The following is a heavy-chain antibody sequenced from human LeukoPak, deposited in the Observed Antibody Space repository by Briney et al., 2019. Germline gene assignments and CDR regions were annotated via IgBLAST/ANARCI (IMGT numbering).Heavy chain of an antibody. CDR2: ISSYNGNA. Sequence: ASVKVSCKVSGDTFTNYGISWVRQAPGQGLEWMGWISSYNGNANYAQKLQDRVTMTTDTSTSTAYMELRSLRSDDTAVFYCARDRGFLDVWGQGTTVTVSS. J-gene: IGHJ6*02. CDR1: GDTFTNYG. CDR3: ARDRGFLDV. D-gene: IGHD3-10*01. V-gene: IGHV1-18*01.